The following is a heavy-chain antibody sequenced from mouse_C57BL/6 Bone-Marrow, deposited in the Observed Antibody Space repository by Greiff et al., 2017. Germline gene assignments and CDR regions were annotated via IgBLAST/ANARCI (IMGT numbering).Heavy chain of an antibody. Sequence: EVNVVESGGGLVQPGGSLKLSCAASGFTFSDYYMYWVRQTPEKRLEWVAYISNGGGSTYYPDTVKGRFTISRDNAKNTLYLQMSRLKSEDTAMYYCARQDYYGSSQYYYAMDYWGQGTSVTVSS. CDR3: ARQDYYGSSQYYYAMDY. CDR2: ISNGGGST. J-gene: IGHJ4*01. D-gene: IGHD1-1*01. V-gene: IGHV5-12*01. CDR1: GFTFSDYY.